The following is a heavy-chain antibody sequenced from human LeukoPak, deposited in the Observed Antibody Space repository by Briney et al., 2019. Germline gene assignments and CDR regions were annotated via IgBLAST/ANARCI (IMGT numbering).Heavy chain of an antibody. CDR1: GFTFSSYA. Sequence: PGGSLRLSCAASGFTFSSYAMSWVRQAPGKGLEWVSSIGGSGGYIFYADSVKGRFTISRDNAKNSLYLQMNSLRAEDTAVYYCARGYTYFDYWGQGTLVTVSS. D-gene: IGHD5-12*01. V-gene: IGHV3-21*01. CDR2: IGGSGGYI. J-gene: IGHJ4*02. CDR3: ARGYTYFDY.